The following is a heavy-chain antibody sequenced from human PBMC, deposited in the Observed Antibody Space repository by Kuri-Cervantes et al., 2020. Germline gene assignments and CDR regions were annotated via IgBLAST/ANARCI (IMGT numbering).Heavy chain of an antibody. V-gene: IGHV4-38-2*01. CDR3: ARPLNYYYYMDV. Sequence: SETLSLTCAVSGYSISSGYYWGWIRQPPGKGLEWIGSIYHSGSTYYNPSLKSRVTISVDTSKNQFSLKLSSVTAADTAVYYCARPLNYYYYMDVWGKGTTVTVSS. CDR2: IYHSGST. CDR1: GYSISSGYY. J-gene: IGHJ6*03.